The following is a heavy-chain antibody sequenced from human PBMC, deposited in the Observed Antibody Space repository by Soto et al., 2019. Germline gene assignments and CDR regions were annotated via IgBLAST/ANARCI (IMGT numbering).Heavy chain of an antibody. V-gene: IGHV3-33*01. CDR2: IWYDGSNK. D-gene: IGHD3-3*01. J-gene: IGHJ6*02. CDR3: ARDGGGYYSQDYYYYGMDV. CDR1: GFTFSSYG. Sequence: QVQLVESGGGVVQPGRSLRLSCAASGFTFSSYGMHWVRQAPGKGLEWVAVIWYDGSNKYYADSVKGRFTISRDNSKNTLYLQMNSLRAEDTAVYYCARDGGGYYSQDYYYYGMDVWGQGTTVTVSS.